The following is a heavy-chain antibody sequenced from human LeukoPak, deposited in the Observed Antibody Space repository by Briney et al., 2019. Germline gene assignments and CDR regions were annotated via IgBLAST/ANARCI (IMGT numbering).Heavy chain of an antibody. CDR1: GGSISSYY. Sequence: PSETLSLTCAVSGGSISSYYWSWIRQPPGKGLEWIGYIYYSGSTNYNPSLKSRVTISVDTSKNQFSLKLSSVTAADMAVYYCARHSTYCSSTSCHKRNYYYYMDVWGKGTTVTVSS. J-gene: IGHJ6*03. CDR3: ARHSTYCSSTSCHKRNYYYYMDV. CDR2: IYYSGST. D-gene: IGHD2-2*02. V-gene: IGHV4-59*08.